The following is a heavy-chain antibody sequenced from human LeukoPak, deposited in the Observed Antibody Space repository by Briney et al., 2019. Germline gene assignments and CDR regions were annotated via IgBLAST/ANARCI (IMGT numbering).Heavy chain of an antibody. CDR2: MSYSGST. J-gene: IGHJ6*03. CDR1: GGSISSHF. D-gene: IGHD3-3*01. V-gene: IGHV4-59*11. CDR3: ARGDFWGAYYDTYHYMDV. Sequence: SETLSLTCTVSGGSISSHFWTWIRQPPGKGLEWIGYMSYSGSTNYNPSLKSRVTISVDTSKNQFSLRLSSVTAADTAVYYCARGDFWGAYYDTYHYMDVWGKGTTVTVSS.